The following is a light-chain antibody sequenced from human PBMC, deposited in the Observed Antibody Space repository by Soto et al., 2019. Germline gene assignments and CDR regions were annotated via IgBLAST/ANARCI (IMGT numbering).Light chain of an antibody. Sequence: EVVLTQSPGTLSLSPGEGATLSCRASQSVSSNYFAWYQQKAGQAPRLLIYGISTMATGIPDRFSGSGSGTDFTLTISRLEPEDFALYYCEQYGSSPRTFGQGTRVEIK. CDR1: QSVSSNY. V-gene: IGKV3-20*01. CDR2: GIS. J-gene: IGKJ1*01. CDR3: EQYGSSPRT.